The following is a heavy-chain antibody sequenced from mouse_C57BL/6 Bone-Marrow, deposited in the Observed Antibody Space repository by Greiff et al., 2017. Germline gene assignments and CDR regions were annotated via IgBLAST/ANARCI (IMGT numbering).Heavy chain of an antibody. CDR3: ASDYGSTRAWFAY. CDR2: INPGSGGT. V-gene: IGHV1-54*01. CDR1: GYAFTNYL. J-gene: IGHJ3*01. D-gene: IGHD1-1*01. Sequence: VKLQESGAELVRPGTSVMVSCKASGYAFTNYLIEWVKQRPGQGLEWIGVINPGSGGTNYNEKFKGKATLTADKSSSTAYMQLSSLTSEDSAVYFCASDYGSTRAWFAYWGQGTLVTVSA.